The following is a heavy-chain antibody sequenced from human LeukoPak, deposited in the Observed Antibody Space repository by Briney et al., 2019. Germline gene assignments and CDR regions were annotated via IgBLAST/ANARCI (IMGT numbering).Heavy chain of an antibody. J-gene: IGHJ4*02. V-gene: IGHV3-21*04. Sequence: GGSLRLSCAASGFTFSSYSMNWVRQAPGKGLEWVSSISSSSSYIYYADSVKGRFTISRDNSKNTLSLQMSSLRVEDTAVYYCARGSDYYYFDSWGQGTLVTVSS. CDR2: ISSSSSYI. CDR1: GFTFSSYS. CDR3: ARGSDYYYFDS. D-gene: IGHD4-17*01.